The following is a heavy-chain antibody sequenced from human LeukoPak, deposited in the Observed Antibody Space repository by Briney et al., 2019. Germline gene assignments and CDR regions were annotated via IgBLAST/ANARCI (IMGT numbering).Heavy chain of an antibody. Sequence: GESLKISCKGSGYSFTDYWIGWMRQMPGKGLEWMGIIYPGDSDTIYSPSFQGQVTISADRSISSAYLQWSSLEASVTAMYYCARQGTYYYGSGSYNWFDPWGQGTLVTVSS. CDR2: IYPGDSDT. CDR3: ARQGTYYYGSGSYNWFDP. J-gene: IGHJ5*02. CDR1: GYSFTDYW. V-gene: IGHV5-51*01. D-gene: IGHD3-10*01.